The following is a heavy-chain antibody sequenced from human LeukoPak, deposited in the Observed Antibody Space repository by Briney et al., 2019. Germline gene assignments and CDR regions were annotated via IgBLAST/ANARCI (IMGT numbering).Heavy chain of an antibody. D-gene: IGHD4-11*01. CDR3: ATDPAVTHHDAFDI. Sequence: ASVKVSCKVSGYTLTELSMHWVRQAPGKGLEWMGGFDPEDGETIYAQKFQGRVTMTEDTSTDTAYMELSSLRSEGTAVYYCATDPAVTHHDAFDIWGQGTMVTVSS. V-gene: IGHV1-24*01. CDR1: GYTLTELS. J-gene: IGHJ3*02. CDR2: FDPEDGET.